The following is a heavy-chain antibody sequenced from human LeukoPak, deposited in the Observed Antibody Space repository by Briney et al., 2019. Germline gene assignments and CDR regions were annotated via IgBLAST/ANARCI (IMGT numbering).Heavy chain of an antibody. CDR2: VSYDGSNK. V-gene: IGHV3-30*03. CDR3: AREGPSYFYYMDV. J-gene: IGHJ6*03. Sequence: GGSLRLSCAASGFTFSSYGMHWVRQAPGKGLEWVAVVSYDGSNKYYADSVKGRFTISRDNSKNTLYPQMNSLRAEDTAVYYCAREGPSYFYYMDVWGKGTTVTVSS. CDR1: GFTFSSYG.